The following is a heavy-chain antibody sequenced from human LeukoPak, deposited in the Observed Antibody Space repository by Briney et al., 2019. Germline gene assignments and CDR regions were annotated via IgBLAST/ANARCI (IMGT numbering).Heavy chain of an antibody. Sequence: SEALSLTCTVSGGSISSYYWSWIRQPPGKGLEWIGYIYYRGSTNYNPSLKSRVTISVDTSKNQFSLKLSSVTAADTAVYYCAGGSSSYTHDYWGQGTLVTVSS. D-gene: IGHD2-2*01. J-gene: IGHJ4*02. CDR3: AGGSSSYTHDY. CDR1: GGSISSYY. CDR2: IYYRGST. V-gene: IGHV4-59*01.